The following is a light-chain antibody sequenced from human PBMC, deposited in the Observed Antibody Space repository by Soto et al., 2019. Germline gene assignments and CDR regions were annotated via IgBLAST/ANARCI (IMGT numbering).Light chain of an antibody. CDR2: EVS. CDR3: SSYTSSSTLYV. Sequence: QSALTQPASVSGSLGQSITSSCTGTSSDVGGYNYVSWYQHHPGKAPKLMIYEVSNRPSGVSNRFSGSKSGNTASLTISGIQAEDEADYYCSSYTSSSTLYVFGTGTKLTVL. CDR1: SSDVGGYNY. J-gene: IGLJ1*01. V-gene: IGLV2-14*01.